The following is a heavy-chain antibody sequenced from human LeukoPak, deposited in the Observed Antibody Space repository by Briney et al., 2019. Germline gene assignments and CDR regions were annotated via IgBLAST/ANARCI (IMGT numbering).Heavy chain of an antibody. CDR2: LSYDGRDK. CDR1: GFTFSSFG. Sequence: PGGSLRLSCAASGFTFSSFGMHWVRQAPGKGLEWVAVLSYDGRDKHDADSVKGRFTISRDNSKNTLYLQMNSLRAEDTAVYYCAKDTEPYGSKYIFDSWGQGTLVTVSS. CDR3: AKDTEPYGSKYIFDS. D-gene: IGHD2-15*01. J-gene: IGHJ4*02. V-gene: IGHV3-30*18.